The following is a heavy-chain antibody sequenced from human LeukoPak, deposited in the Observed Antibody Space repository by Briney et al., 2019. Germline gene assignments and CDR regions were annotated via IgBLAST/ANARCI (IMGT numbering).Heavy chain of an antibody. CDR2: ISWNGISL. V-gene: IGHV3-9*01. J-gene: IGHJ4*02. CDR1: AFTFDDNA. CDR3: VSSRWTTQGPHFDY. D-gene: IGHD4-17*01. Sequence: GRSLRLSCTTSAFTFDDNAMHWVRQGPGKGLEWVSGISWNGISLGYAASVKGRFTISRDNANNSLYLQMDSLRAEDTPFYYCVSSRWTTQGPHFDYRGPGTLVTVSS.